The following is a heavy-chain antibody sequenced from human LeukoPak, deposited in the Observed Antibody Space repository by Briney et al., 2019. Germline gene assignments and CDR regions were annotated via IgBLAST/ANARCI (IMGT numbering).Heavy chain of an antibody. CDR1: GGSITPYY. J-gene: IGHJ4*02. V-gene: IGHV4-59*08. CDR2: IYYSGNT. D-gene: IGHD1-26*01. Sequence: SETLPLTCTVSGGSITPYYWGWIRQPPGKGLEWIGYIYYSGNTNYNSSLKSRFTMSVDTSKNQFSLKLTSVTAADTAVYYCARYNGYAGDYFDYWGQGTLVSVSS. CDR3: ARYNGYAGDYFDY.